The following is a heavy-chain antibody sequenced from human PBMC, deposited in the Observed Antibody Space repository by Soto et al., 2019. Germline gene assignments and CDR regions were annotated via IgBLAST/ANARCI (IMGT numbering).Heavy chain of an antibody. Sequence: PSETLSLTCTVSGGSISSYYWNWVRQPLGKGLEWIGFIHYTGSRIFNPSLQSRVTMSVDVSQNQFSLRLTSVTAADTAIYYCARWGHPAVKAFDIWGQGTTVTVSS. CDR2: IHYTGSR. CDR1: GGSISSYY. J-gene: IGHJ3*02. V-gene: IGHV4-59*01. CDR3: ARWGHPAVKAFDI. D-gene: IGHD3-16*01.